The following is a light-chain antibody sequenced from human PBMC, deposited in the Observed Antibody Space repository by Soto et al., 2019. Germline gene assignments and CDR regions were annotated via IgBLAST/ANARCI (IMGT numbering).Light chain of an antibody. CDR2: DAS. Sequence: EIVLTQSPATLSLSPGERATLSCRASQSVSSYLAWYQQKPGQAPRLLIYDASNGATGIPARFSGSGSGTDFTLTISSLEPEDFAACYCQQRSNWRRAFGQGTKV. CDR1: QSVSSY. J-gene: IGKJ1*01. CDR3: QQRSNWRRA. V-gene: IGKV3-11*01.